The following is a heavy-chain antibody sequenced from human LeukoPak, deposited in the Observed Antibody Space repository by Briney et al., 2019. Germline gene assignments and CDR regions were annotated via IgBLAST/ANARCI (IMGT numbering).Heavy chain of an antibody. J-gene: IGHJ4*02. CDR1: GGSISSYY. CDR2: IYSSGST. D-gene: IGHD6-6*01. CDR3: ARDRGIATRPSGFDY. V-gene: IGHV4-4*07. Sequence: SETLSLTCTVSGGSISSYYWSWIRQPAGKGLEWIGRIYSSGSTYYNPSLKSRVTISVDRSKSQFSLKLSSVTAADTAVYYCARDRGIATRPSGFDYWGQGTLVTVSS.